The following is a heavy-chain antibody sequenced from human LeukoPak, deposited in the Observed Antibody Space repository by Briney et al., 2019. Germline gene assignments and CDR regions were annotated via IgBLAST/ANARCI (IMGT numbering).Heavy chain of an antibody. V-gene: IGHV1-69*05. J-gene: IGHJ5*02. CDR3: AREDHTANDWFDP. Sequence: SVKVSCKASGGSFSSYGISWVRQAPGQGLEWMGGIIPMLGRSNYAQKFQDRVTISTDESTSTAYMEMSSLRSEDTAVYYCAREDHTANDWFDPWGQGTLVTVSS. D-gene: IGHD5-18*01. CDR1: GGSFSSYG. CDR2: IIPMLGRS.